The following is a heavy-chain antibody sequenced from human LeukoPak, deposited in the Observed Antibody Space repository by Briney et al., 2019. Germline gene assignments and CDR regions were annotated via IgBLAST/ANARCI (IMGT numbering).Heavy chain of an antibody. CDR1: GYSFTNYW. CDR3: ARLRESSRTKSNWFDP. CDR2: IYPGDSDT. D-gene: IGHD6-13*01. J-gene: IGHJ5*02. V-gene: IGHV5-51*01. Sequence: GESLKISCKGSGYSFTNYWIGWVRQMPGKGLEWMGIIYPGDSDTRYSPSFQGQVTISADKSISTAYLQWSSLKASDTAMYYCARLRESSRTKSNWFDPWGQGTLVTVSS.